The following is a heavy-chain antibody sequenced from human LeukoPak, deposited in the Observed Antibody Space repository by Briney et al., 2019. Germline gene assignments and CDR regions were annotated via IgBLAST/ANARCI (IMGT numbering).Heavy chain of an antibody. Sequence: FQGRVTVTRDTSTTTVYMELSSLRSQDTAVYYCARPGNSGAFDIWGQGTMVTVSS. V-gene: IGHV1-46*01. CDR3: ARPGNSGAFDI. J-gene: IGHJ3*02. D-gene: IGHD4-23*01.